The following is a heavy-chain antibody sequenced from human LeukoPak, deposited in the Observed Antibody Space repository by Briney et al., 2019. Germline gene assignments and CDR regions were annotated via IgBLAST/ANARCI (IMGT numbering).Heavy chain of an antibody. J-gene: IGHJ4*02. CDR3: ARDLYWYCSGGSCYSIDY. CDR1: GYTFTGYY. CDR2: ISAYNGNT. D-gene: IGHD2-15*01. Sequence: ASVKVSCKASGYTFTGYYMHWVRQAPGQGLEWMGWISAYNGNTNYAQKLQGRVTMTTDTSTSTAYMELRSLRSDDTAVYYCARDLYWYCSGGSCYSIDYWGQGTLVTVSS. V-gene: IGHV1-18*04.